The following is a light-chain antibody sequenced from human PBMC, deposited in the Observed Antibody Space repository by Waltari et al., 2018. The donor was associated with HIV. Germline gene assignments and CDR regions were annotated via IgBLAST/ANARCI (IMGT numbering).Light chain of an antibody. CDR3: TSYLSSATPE. CDR2: EVT. CDR1: GSDLYKD. Sequence: QSALAQPASVSGSPGQTISISCTGVGSDLYKDLSWYQHRPGKVPKVIIYEVTNRPSGVSPRFSGSKSGNTASLTISGLQSEDEADYFCTSYLSSATPEFGGGTRLTVL. J-gene: IGLJ3*02. V-gene: IGLV2-14*01.